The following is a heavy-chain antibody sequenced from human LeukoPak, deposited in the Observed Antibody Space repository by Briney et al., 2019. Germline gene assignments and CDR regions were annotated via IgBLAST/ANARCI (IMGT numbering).Heavy chain of an antibody. D-gene: IGHD6-6*01. CDR1: GFTFSSYG. CDR2: IRYDGSNK. Sequence: GGSLRLSCAASGFTFSSYGMHWVRQAPGKGLEWVAFIRYDGSNKYYADSVKGRFTISRDNSKNTLYLQMNSLRAEDTAVYYCARPIAARSSLDAFDIWGQGTMVTVSS. V-gene: IGHV3-30*02. CDR3: ARPIAARSSLDAFDI. J-gene: IGHJ3*02.